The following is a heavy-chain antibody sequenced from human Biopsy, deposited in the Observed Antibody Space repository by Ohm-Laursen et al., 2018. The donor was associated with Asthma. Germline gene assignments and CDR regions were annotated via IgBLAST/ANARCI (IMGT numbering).Heavy chain of an antibody. CDR3: ARCQVGYSSGWSLLLKKIYYSGMDV. CDR1: GGTFSNFA. Sequence: SVKVSCKSPGGTFSNFAISWVRQAPGQGLEWLGGITTVFGTTNYAQKFQGRVTITADESTSTAYMEVTSLRSEDTAIYYCARCQVGYSSGWSLLLKKIYYSGMDVWGQGTAVTVSS. V-gene: IGHV1-69*13. D-gene: IGHD6-19*01. CDR2: ITTVFGTT. J-gene: IGHJ6*02.